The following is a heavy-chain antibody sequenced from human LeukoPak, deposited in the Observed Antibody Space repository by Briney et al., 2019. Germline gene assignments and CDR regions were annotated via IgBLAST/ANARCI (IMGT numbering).Heavy chain of an antibody. CDR3: AGGEYDFWSGYYLGGLY. D-gene: IGHD3-3*01. CDR1: GFTFSSYG. J-gene: IGHJ4*02. V-gene: IGHV3-33*01. CDR2: IWYDGSNK. Sequence: PGGSLRLSCAASGFTFSSYGMHWVSQAPGKGLEWEAVIWYDGSNKYYADSGKGRFTISRDNSKNTLYLQMNSLRAEDTAVYYCAGGEYDFWSGYYLGGLYWGQGTLVTVSS.